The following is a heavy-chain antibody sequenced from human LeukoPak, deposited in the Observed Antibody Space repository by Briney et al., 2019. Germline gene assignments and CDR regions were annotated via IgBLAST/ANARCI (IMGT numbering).Heavy chain of an antibody. V-gene: IGHV3-7*03. Sequence: GGSLRLSCAASGFTFSRFWMSWLRQTPGKGLEWVANIKEDGTEQYYVDSVKGRFTISRDNSKNTLYLQMNSLRAEDTAVYYCAKGVYTAMVLSRFDYWGQGTLVTVSS. D-gene: IGHD5-18*01. CDR2: IKEDGTEQ. CDR1: GFTFSRFW. CDR3: AKGVYTAMVLSRFDY. J-gene: IGHJ4*02.